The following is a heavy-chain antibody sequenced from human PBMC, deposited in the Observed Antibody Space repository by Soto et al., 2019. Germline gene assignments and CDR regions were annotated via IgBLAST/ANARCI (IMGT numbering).Heavy chain of an antibody. CDR1: GGSISSSSSS. J-gene: IGHJ6*03. CDR2: ISYSGST. Sequence: QLQLQESGPGLVKPSETLSLTCTVSGGSISSSSSSWGWIRQPPGKGLEWLGIISYSGSTYYSPSLKSRVTISVDASKYLFSLKLSSVTAADTAVYSCARTYVTDVVVVPASKDYMDVWGKGTTVTVSS. V-gene: IGHV4-39*01. CDR3: ARTYVTDVVVVPASKDYMDV. D-gene: IGHD2-2*01.